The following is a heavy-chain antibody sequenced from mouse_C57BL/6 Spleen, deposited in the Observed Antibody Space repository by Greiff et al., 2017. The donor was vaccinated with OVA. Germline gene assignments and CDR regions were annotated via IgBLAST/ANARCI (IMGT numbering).Heavy chain of an antibody. CDR3: ARSDYGSSYDWYFDV. J-gene: IGHJ1*03. CDR2: IDPEDGET. D-gene: IGHD1-1*01. Sequence: EVHLVESGAELVKPGASVKLSCTASGFNIKDYYMHWVKQRTEQGLEWIGRIDPEDGETKYAPKFQGKATITADTSSNTAYLQLSSLTSEDTAVYYCARSDYGSSYDWYFDVWGTGTTVTVSS. CDR1: GFNIKDYY. V-gene: IGHV14-2*01.